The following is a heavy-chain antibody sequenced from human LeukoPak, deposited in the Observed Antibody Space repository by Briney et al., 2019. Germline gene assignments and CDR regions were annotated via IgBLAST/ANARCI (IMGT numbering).Heavy chain of an antibody. V-gene: IGHV1-69*02. CDR2: IIPILGIA. Sequence: ASVKVSCKASGGTFSSYTISWVRQAPGQGLEWMGRIIPILGIANYAQKFQGRVTITADKSTSTAYMELSSLGSEDTAVYYCARVLTAAISGWFDPWGQGTLVTVSS. CDR1: GGTFSSYT. J-gene: IGHJ5*02. CDR3: ARVLTAAISGWFDP. D-gene: IGHD2-2*02.